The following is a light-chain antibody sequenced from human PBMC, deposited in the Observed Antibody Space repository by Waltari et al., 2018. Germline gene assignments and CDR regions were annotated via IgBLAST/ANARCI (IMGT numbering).Light chain of an antibody. CDR1: SPNIRAGHG. J-gene: IGLJ3*02. Sequence: QSILTPPTSVSRAPGQRVTSSCPGTSPNIRAGHGLHWVQAFPGTAPKLLIYGNNNRPSGVPDRFSGSKSGSSASLAINGLQAEDEADYYCQSFDSNVRGGVVFGGGTKVTVL. V-gene: IGLV1-40*01. CDR2: GNN. CDR3: QSFDSNVRGGVV.